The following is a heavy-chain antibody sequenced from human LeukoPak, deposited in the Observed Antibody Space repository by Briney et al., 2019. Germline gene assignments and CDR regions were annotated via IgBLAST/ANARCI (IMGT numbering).Heavy chain of an antibody. CDR1: GFTFSNYG. D-gene: IGHD3-22*01. CDR2: IWYDGSNK. V-gene: IGHV3-33*01. J-gene: IGHJ4*02. Sequence: GGSLRLSCAASGFTFSNYGMHWVRQAPGKGLEWVAVIWYDGSNKYYGDSVKGRFTISRDNSKNTLYLQMNSLRAEDTAVYYCARAYYYDSSGYSGTDYWGQGTLVTVSS. CDR3: ARAYYYDSSGYSGTDY.